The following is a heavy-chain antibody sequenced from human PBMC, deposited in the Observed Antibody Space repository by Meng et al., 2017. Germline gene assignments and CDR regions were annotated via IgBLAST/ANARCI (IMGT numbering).Heavy chain of an antibody. CDR1: GFTFSNAW. CDR3: QWLSTHPPDC. V-gene: IGHV3-15*01. D-gene: IGHD3-22*01. Sequence: VQLGGSGGGLVEPWGSLRLSCATSGFTFSNAWMSWVRQTPGKGLEWLGRIKSKTDGETTDYAAPVKGRFSISRDDAKNTLYLQMNSLKTEDTAVYYCQWLSTHPPDCWGQGTLVTVSS. CDR2: IKSKTDGETT. J-gene: IGHJ4*02.